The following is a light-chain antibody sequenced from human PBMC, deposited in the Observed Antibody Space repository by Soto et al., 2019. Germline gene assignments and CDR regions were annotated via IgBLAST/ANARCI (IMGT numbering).Light chain of an antibody. J-gene: IGKJ1*01. CDR3: QQYNSS. CDR2: KAS. V-gene: IGKV1-5*03. CDR1: QSISSW. Sequence: DLQMTQSPSTLSASLGDSVTITCRASQSISSWLAWYQQKPGKATNLLIYKASSLESGVPSRFSGSGSGTEFTLTISSLQPDDFATYYCQQYNSSFGQGTKVDIK.